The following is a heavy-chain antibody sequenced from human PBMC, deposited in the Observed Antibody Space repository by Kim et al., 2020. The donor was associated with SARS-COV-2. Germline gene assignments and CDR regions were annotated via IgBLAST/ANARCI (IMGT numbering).Heavy chain of an antibody. J-gene: IGHJ6*01. V-gene: IGHV3-30*04. CDR1: GFTFSSYG. Sequence: GGSLRLSCAASGFTFSSYGMHWVRQAPGKGLEWVAVISYDGSNKNYADSVKGRFTISRDNSKDTLYLQMNSLRAEDTAVYYCARDANRGYSYGWTYYYYG. D-gene: IGHD5-18*01. CDR3: ARDANRGYSYGWTYYYYG. CDR2: ISYDGSNK.